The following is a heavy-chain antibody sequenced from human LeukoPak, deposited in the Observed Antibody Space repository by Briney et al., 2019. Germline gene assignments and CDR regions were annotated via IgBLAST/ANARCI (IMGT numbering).Heavy chain of an antibody. CDR3: ARDRTYYYDSSGYADAFDI. Sequence: KPSQTLSLTCTVSGGSISSGSYYWSWIRQPAGKGQEWIGRIYTSGSTNYNPSLKSRVTISVDTSKNQFSLKLSSVTAADTAVYYCARDRTYYYDSSGYADAFDIWGQGTMFTVSS. V-gene: IGHV4-61*02. J-gene: IGHJ3*02. D-gene: IGHD3-22*01. CDR2: IYTSGST. CDR1: GGSISSGSYY.